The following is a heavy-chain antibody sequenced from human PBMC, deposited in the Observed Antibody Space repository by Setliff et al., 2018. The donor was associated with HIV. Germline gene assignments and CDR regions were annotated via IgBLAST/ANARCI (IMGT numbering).Heavy chain of an antibody. CDR2: IHDKGNI. CDR3: ARFTVVVFGAGEPSWFDP. CDR1: GDSIISGDYY. Sequence: SETLSLTCTVSGDSIISGDYYWSWIRQSPGKGLEGIGHIHDKGNIDYNASLKSRLAISSDTSKNQFSLNLSSVIAADTAIYFCARFTVVVFGAGEPSWFDPWGQGILVTVSS. V-gene: IGHV4-30-4*08. J-gene: IGHJ5*02. D-gene: IGHD2-15*01.